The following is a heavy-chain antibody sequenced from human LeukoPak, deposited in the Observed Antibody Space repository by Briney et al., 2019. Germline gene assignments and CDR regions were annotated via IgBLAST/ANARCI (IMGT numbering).Heavy chain of an antibody. Sequence: SETLSLTCAVYGEPFSGYYWSWIRQSPGKGLEWIGEIDHSGSTNYKPSLKSRVTISLDTSKKQFSLKLSSVTAADTAVYYCARQVDVGCSSTSCYGHGAFDIWGQGTLVTVSS. CDR2: IDHSGST. V-gene: IGHV4-34*01. D-gene: IGHD2-2*01. J-gene: IGHJ3*02. CDR3: ARQVDVGCSSTSCYGHGAFDI. CDR1: GEPFSGYY.